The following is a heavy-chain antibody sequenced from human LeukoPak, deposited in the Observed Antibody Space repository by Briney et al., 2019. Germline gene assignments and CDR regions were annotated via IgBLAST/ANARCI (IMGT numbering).Heavy chain of an antibody. CDR3: ARGHSLLDSSSSLQNFDY. D-gene: IGHD6-13*01. J-gene: IGHJ4*02. V-gene: IGHV3-33*01. CDR2: IWYDGSNK. Sequence: GGSLRLSCAASGFTFSSYGMHWVRQAPGKGLECVAAIWYDGSNKYYADSVKGRFTISRDNSKNTLYLQMNSLRAEDTAVYYCARGHSLLDSSSSLQNFDYWGQGTLVTVSS. CDR1: GFTFSSYG.